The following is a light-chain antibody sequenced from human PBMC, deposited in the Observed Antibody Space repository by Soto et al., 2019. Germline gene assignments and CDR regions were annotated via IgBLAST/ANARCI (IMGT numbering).Light chain of an antibody. CDR3: SSYTRNSTYV. V-gene: IGLV2-14*01. J-gene: IGLJ1*01. CDR2: EVS. Sequence: QSALTQPASVSGSPGQSITISCTGTSSDVGYYNYVSWYQQHPGKAPKLLIYEVSNRPSGVSNRFSVSKSGNTASLTISGLQAEDEADYYCSSYTRNSTYVFGTGTKLTVL. CDR1: SSDVGYYNY.